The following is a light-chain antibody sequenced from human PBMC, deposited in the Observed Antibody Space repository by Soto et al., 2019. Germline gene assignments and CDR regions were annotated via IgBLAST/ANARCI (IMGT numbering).Light chain of an antibody. Sequence: EMVMTQSPATLSVSPGERVILSCRASRSVGTTLAWYQQKPGQAPRLLIYGASTRATGIPARFSGSGSGTDFTLTSSSRQSEDFAGYYCQQDNNWPDMYTFGQGTKLEIK. CDR1: RSVGTT. CDR2: GAS. V-gene: IGKV3-15*01. J-gene: IGKJ2*01. CDR3: QQDNNWPDMYT.